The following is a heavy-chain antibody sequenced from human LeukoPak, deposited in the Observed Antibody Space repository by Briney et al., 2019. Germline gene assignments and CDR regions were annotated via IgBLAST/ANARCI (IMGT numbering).Heavy chain of an antibody. D-gene: IGHD2-15*01. J-gene: IGHJ2*01. Sequence: ASVKVSCKATGYTFTGFYLHWVRQAPGQGLEWMGWIKPNTGDTKYAQRFQGGVTMTRDTSISTAYMELSNLRSDDTAVYYCARGKVGVDWYFDFWGRGTLVSVSS. CDR2: IKPNTGDT. CDR1: GYTFTGFY. CDR3: ARGKVGVDWYFDF. V-gene: IGHV1-2*02.